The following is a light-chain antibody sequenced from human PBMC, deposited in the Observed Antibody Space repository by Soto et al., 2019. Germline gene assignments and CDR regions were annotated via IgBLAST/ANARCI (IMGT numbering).Light chain of an antibody. CDR3: QQNYAWVT. Sequence: EIVMTQSPATLSVSPGERATLSCRASQSVSNNLAWYQQKPGQAPRLLIYGASTRATGIPARFSGSGSWTEFTLIISTLQSEDFAVYHCQQNYAWVTFGGGTKVEIK. J-gene: IGKJ4*01. CDR1: QSVSNN. V-gene: IGKV3-15*01. CDR2: GAS.